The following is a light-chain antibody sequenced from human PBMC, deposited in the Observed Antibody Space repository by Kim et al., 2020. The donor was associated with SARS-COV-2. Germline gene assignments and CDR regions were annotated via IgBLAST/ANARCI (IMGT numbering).Light chain of an antibody. J-gene: IGLJ3*02. CDR3: SSYTTSNSWV. Sequence: GQSLTNSCTGTSSAVGYYNYVSWYQQHPGKAPKLMIYDVSKRPSGVSNRFSGSKSGNTASLTVSGLQAEDEADYYCSSYTTSNSWVFGGGTQLTVL. CDR2: DVS. CDR1: SSAVGYYNY. V-gene: IGLV2-14*03.